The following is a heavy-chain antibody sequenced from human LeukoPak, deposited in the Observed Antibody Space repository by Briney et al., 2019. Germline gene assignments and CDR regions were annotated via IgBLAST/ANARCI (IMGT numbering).Heavy chain of an antibody. V-gene: IGHV4-38-2*02. J-gene: IGHJ4*02. CDR2: IYHSGST. Sequence: SETLSLTCTVSGYSISSGYYWGWIRQPPGKGLEWIGSIYHSGSTYYNPSLKSRVTISVDTSKNQFSLKLSSVTAADTAVYYCARDSMAAAHYDYWGQGTLVTVSS. CDR1: GYSISSGYY. CDR3: ARDSMAAAHYDY. D-gene: IGHD6-13*01.